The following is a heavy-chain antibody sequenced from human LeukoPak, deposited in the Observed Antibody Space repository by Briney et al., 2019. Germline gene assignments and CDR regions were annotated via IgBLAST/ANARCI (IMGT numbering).Heavy chain of an antibody. Sequence: GGSLRLSCAASGFTFSSYAMSWVRQAPGKGLEWVSAISGSGGSTYYADSVKGRFTISRDNSKNTLYLQMNSLRAEDTAVYYCARDRTVAGNGDAFDIWGQGTMVTVSS. CDR3: ARDRTVAGNGDAFDI. CDR2: ISGSGGST. D-gene: IGHD6-19*01. J-gene: IGHJ3*02. CDR1: GFTFSSYA. V-gene: IGHV3-23*01.